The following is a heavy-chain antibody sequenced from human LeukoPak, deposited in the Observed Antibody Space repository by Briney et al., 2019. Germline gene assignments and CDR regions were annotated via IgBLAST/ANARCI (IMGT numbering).Heavy chain of an antibody. D-gene: IGHD4-17*01. CDR1: GFTFCSDW. J-gene: IGHJ4*02. CDR3: ARATTVTTSPSGYFDY. V-gene: IGHV3-7*04. CDR2: IKQDGSEK. Sequence: VGSLRLSCAASGFTFCSDWMSSVRQAPGKGPEWVANIKQDGSEKYYVDSVKGRFTISRDNAKNSLYLQMNSLRAEDTAVYYCARATTVTTSPSGYFDYWGQGTLVTVSS.